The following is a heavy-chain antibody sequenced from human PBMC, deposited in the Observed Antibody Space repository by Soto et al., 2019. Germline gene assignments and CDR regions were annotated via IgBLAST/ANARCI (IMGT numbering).Heavy chain of an antibody. CDR3: ARGGDILTGYYPLDY. V-gene: IGHV4-31*03. CDR1: GGSISSGGYY. Sequence: QVQLQESGPGLVKPSQTLSLTCTVSGGSISSGGYYWSWIRQHPGKGLEWIGYIYYSGSTYYNPSLKSRVTISVDTSKNPFSLKLSSVTAADTAVYYCARGGDILTGYYPLDYWGQGTLVTVSS. J-gene: IGHJ4*02. D-gene: IGHD3-9*01. CDR2: IYYSGST.